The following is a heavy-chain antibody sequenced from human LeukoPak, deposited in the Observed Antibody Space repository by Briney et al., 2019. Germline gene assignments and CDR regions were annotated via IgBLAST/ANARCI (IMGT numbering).Heavy chain of an antibody. CDR3: ARAPRHDSSGYYYDY. D-gene: IGHD3-22*01. Sequence: SETLSLTCTVSGGSISSGDYYWSWIRQPPGKGLEWIGYIYYSGSTYYNPSLKSRVTISVDTSKNQFSLKLSSVTAADTAVYYCARAPRHDSSGYYYDYWGQGTLVTVSS. V-gene: IGHV4-30-4*01. J-gene: IGHJ4*02. CDR2: IYYSGST. CDR1: GGSISSGDYY.